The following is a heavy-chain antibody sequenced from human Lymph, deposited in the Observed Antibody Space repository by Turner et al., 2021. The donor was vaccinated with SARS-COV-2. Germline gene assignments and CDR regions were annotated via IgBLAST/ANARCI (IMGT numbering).Heavy chain of an antibody. V-gene: IGHV3-21*01. CDR3: AGVAGIAAAGTMWFDP. J-gene: IGHJ5*02. Sequence: EVQLVESGGGLVKPGGSLRLSCAASGFTFSSYSLNWVRRAPGKGLGGVSSISSSSTYIYYADSVKGRFTISRDNAKNSLYLQMNSLRAEDTAVYYCAGVAGIAAAGTMWFDPWGQGTLVTVSS. D-gene: IGHD6-13*01. CDR1: GFTFSSYS. CDR2: ISSSSTYI.